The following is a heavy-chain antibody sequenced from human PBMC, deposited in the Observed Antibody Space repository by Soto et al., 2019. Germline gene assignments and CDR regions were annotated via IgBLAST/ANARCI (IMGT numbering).Heavy chain of an antibody. J-gene: IGHJ6*03. CDR1: GGSISSYY. Sequence: PSETLSLTCTVSGGSISSYYWSWIRQPPGKGLEWIGYIYYSGSTNYNPSLKSRVTISVDTSKNQFSLKLSSVTAADTAVYYCARSVVWFGEPTYYYYYMDVWGKGTTVTVSS. D-gene: IGHD3-10*01. CDR3: ARSVVWFGEPTYYYYYMDV. V-gene: IGHV4-59*01. CDR2: IYYSGST.